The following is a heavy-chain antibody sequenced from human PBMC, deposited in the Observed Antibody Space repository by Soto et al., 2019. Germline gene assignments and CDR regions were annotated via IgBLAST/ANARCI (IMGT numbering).Heavy chain of an antibody. CDR2: IYYSGST. J-gene: IGHJ3*02. V-gene: IGHV4-39*01. Sequence: QLQLQESGPGLVKPSETLSLTCTVSGGSISSSSYYWGWIRQPPGKGLEWIGSIYYSGSTYYNPSLKSRVTISVDTSKNQFSLKLSSVTAADTAVYYCAKGGSGGYSNAFDIWGQGTMVTVSS. D-gene: IGHD3-10*01. CDR1: GGSISSSSYY. CDR3: AKGGSGGYSNAFDI.